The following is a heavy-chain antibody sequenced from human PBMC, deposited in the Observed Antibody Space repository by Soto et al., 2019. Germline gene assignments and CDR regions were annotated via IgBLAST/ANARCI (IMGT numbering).Heavy chain of an antibody. J-gene: IGHJ3*02. Sequence: PGGSLRLSCAASGFTFNGAWMTWVRHAPGKGLEWVGRIKTKTDGGTTDYAAPVKGRFTISRDDSKNTVYLQMNSLKIEDTGVYYCTTERCTGTNCYVKNAFDSWGQGTMVTVSS. V-gene: IGHV3-15*01. D-gene: IGHD2-2*01. CDR2: IKTKTDGGTT. CDR3: TTERCTGTNCYVKNAFDS. CDR1: GFTFNGAW.